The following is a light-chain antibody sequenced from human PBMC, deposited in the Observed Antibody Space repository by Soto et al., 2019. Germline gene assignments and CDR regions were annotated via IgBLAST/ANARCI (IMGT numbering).Light chain of an antibody. Sequence: DIQMTQSPPAVSASVGDRVTITCRASQDISRFLAWFQQNPGKVPKRLVYLATALQNGAPSRFSGSGSGTEFNFTISSLQPEDFATYYCLQHYAYPWTFGQGTKVDIK. J-gene: IGKJ1*01. CDR2: LAT. CDR3: LQHYAYPWT. V-gene: IGKV1-17*03. CDR1: QDISRF.